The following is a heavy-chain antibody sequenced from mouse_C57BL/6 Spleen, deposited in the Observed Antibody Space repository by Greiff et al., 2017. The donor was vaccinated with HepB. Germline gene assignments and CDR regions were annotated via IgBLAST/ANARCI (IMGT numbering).Heavy chain of an antibody. Sequence: QVQLKQSGAELVRPGTSVKMSCKASGYTFTNYWIGWAKQRPGHGLEWIGDIYPGGGYTNYNEKFKGKATLTADKSSSTAYMQFSSLTSEDSAIYYCARSGYGSSYAWFAYWGQGTLVTVSA. J-gene: IGHJ3*01. CDR2: IYPGGGYT. D-gene: IGHD1-1*01. V-gene: IGHV1-63*01. CDR3: ARSGYGSSYAWFAY. CDR1: GYTFTNYW.